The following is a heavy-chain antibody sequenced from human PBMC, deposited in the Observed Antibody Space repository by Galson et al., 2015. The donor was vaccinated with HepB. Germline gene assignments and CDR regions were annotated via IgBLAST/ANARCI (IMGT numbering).Heavy chain of an antibody. J-gene: IGHJ4*02. D-gene: IGHD3-3*01. CDR3: AGESGSSSRYFDY. CDR2: INPTGGST. CDR1: GSSFSSYY. V-gene: IGHV1-46*01. Sequence: SVKVSCKASGSSFSSYYIHWVRQVPGQGLEWMGIINPTGGSTTYTQKFQGRVTMTRDRSAGTVYMELSSLRPEDTAVYYCAGESGSSSRYFDYWGQGTLVTVSS.